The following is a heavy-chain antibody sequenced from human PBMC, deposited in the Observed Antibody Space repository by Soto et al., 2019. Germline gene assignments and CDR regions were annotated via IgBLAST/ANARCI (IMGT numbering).Heavy chain of an antibody. CDR1: GFTFSRYW. Sequence: EVQLVESGGGLVQPGGSLRLSCAASGFTFSRYWMTWVRQVPGKGLEWVAYINPDGSAKSYASSVKGRFTLSRDNAKNSLYLQMNSLRAEDTAVYYCAKPHTGNVAFHIWGQGTMVTVSS. D-gene: IGHD4-4*01. CDR2: INPDGSAK. V-gene: IGHV3-7*01. CDR3: AKPHTGNVAFHI. J-gene: IGHJ3*02.